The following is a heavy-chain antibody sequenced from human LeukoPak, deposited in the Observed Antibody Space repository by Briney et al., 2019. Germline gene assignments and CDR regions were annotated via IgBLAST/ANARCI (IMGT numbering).Heavy chain of an antibody. J-gene: IGHJ4*02. CDR1: GFTFSSYA. D-gene: IGHD3-22*01. CDR3: ARAPLLKYYDSSGYFDY. Sequence: GGSLRLSCAASGFTFSSYAMSWVRQAPGKGLEWVSYISSSGSTIYYADSVKGRFTISRDNAKNSLYLQMNSLRAEDTAVYYCARAPLLKYYDSSGYFDYWGQGTLVTVSS. V-gene: IGHV3-48*03. CDR2: ISSSGSTI.